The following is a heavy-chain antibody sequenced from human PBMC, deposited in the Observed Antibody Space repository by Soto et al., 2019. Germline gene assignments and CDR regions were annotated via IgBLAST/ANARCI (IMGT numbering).Heavy chain of an antibody. CDR2: IYTGDST. CDR3: ASGGRFPDS. V-gene: IGHV3-53*02. Sequence: EVQLVETGGGLTQPGGSLRLSCAASGFTVSNNYMSWVRQAPGKGLEWVSVIYTGDSTNYTDSVKGRFTISRDNSKNTLYLQMNGLRVEDTAVYYCASGGRFPDSWGQGTLVTVSS. J-gene: IGHJ4*02. D-gene: IGHD3-16*01. CDR1: GFTVSNNY.